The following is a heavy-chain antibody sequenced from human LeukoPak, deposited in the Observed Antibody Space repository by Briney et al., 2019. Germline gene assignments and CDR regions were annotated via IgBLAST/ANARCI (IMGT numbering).Heavy chain of an antibody. CDR1: GRSFSGYY. CDR2: INHSGST. Sequence: PSETLSLTCAVYGRSFSGYYWSWIRQPPGKGLEWIGEINHSGSTNYNPSLKSRVTISVDTSKNQFSLKLSSVTAADTAVYYCARGQYYYGSGSYYRQSYYYYGMDVWDQGTTVTVSS. J-gene: IGHJ6*02. D-gene: IGHD3-10*01. CDR3: ARGQYYYGSGSYYRQSYYYYGMDV. V-gene: IGHV4-34*01.